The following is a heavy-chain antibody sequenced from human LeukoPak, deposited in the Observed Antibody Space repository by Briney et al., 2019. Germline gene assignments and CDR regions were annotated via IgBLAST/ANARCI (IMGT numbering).Heavy chain of an antibody. J-gene: IGHJ4*02. CDR1: GYTFSIYG. V-gene: IGHV1-18*01. D-gene: IGHD3-3*01. CDR3: ARDGKGRYDFRENDY. Sequence: GASVKVSCKASGYTFSIYGITWVRQAPGQGLEWMGWISAYNGYTNYAQKFHGRVTMTTDTSTNTAYMELRSLRSDDTAIYYCARDGKGRYDFRENDYWGQGTLVTVSS. CDR2: ISAYNGYT.